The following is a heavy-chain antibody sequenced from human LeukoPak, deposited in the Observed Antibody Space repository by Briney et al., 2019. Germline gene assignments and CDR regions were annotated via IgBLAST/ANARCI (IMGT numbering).Heavy chain of an antibody. CDR2: ISGSGGST. D-gene: IGHD3-16*02. Sequence: PGGSLRLSCAASGFTFSSYAMSWVRQAPGKGLEWVSAISGSGGSTYYADSVKGRLTISRDNSKNTLYLQMNSLRAEDTAVYYCAKTPLYDYVWGSYRYFDYWGQGTLVTVSS. CDR3: AKTPLYDYVWGSYRYFDY. CDR1: GFTFSSYA. V-gene: IGHV3-23*01. J-gene: IGHJ4*02.